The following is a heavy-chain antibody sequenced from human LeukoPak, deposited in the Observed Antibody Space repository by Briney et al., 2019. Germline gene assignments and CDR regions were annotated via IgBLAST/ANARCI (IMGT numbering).Heavy chain of an antibody. Sequence: PGGSLRLSCAASGFTFSSYAMHWVRQAPGKGLEWVAVISYDGSNKYYADSVKGRFTISRDNSKNTLYLQMNSLRAEDTALYYCAKITRKYYYDSSGYPYYFDYWGQGTLVAVSS. D-gene: IGHD3-22*01. CDR1: GFTFSSYA. V-gene: IGHV3-30-3*02. CDR3: AKITRKYYYDSSGYPYYFDY. J-gene: IGHJ4*02. CDR2: ISYDGSNK.